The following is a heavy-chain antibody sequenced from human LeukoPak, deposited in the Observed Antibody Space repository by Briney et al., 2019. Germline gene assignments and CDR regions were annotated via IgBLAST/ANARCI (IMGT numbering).Heavy chain of an antibody. CDR3: ARGMGLGVGEVGYFDY. Sequence: GGSLRLSCAASGFTFSSYWMSWVRQAPGKGLEWVANIKQDGSEKYYVDSVKGRFTISRDNAKNSLYLQMNSLRAEDTAVYYCARGMGLGVGEVGYFDYWGQGTLVTVSA. CDR2: IKQDGSEK. D-gene: IGHD3-16*01. V-gene: IGHV3-7*01. CDR1: GFTFSSYW. J-gene: IGHJ4*02.